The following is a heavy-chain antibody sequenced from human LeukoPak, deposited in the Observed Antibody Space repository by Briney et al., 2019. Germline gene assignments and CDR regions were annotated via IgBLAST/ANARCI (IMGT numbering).Heavy chain of an antibody. V-gene: IGHV1-8*01. J-gene: IGHJ1*01. CDR2: MNPNSGNT. D-gene: IGHD4-23*01. CDR3: ASPDYGGNSAEYFQH. CDR1: GYTFTSYD. Sequence: ASVKVSCKASGYTFTSYDINWVRQATGQGLEWMGWMNPNSGNTGYAQKLQGRVTMTRNTSISTAYMELSSLRSEDTAVYYCASPDYGGNSAEYFQHWGQGTLVTVSS.